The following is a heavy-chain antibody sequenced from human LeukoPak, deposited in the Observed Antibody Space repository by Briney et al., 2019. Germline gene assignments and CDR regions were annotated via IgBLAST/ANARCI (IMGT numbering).Heavy chain of an antibody. CDR3: ARGCADYYDSSGYYTPFVY. V-gene: IGHV4-34*01. D-gene: IGHD3-22*01. Sequence: SETLSLTCAVYGGSFSGYYWSWIRQPPGKGLEWIGEINHSGSTNYNPSLKSRVTISVDTSKNQFSLKLSSVTAADTAVYYCARGCADYYDSSGYYTPFVYWGQGTLVTVSS. CDR1: GGSFSGYY. J-gene: IGHJ4*02. CDR2: INHSGST.